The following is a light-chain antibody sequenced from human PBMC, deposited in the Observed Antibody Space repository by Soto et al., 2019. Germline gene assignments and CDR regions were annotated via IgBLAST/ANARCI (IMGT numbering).Light chain of an antibody. J-gene: IGLJ2*01. CDR2: DVS. CDR1: SSDVGGYNY. V-gene: IGLV2-14*01. CDR3: SSYTSSSTDVV. Sequence: QSVLTQPASVSGSPGQSITISCTGTSSDVGGYNYVSWYQQHPGKAPKLMIYDVSNRPSGVSNRFSGSKSGNTASLTISGLQAEDEADNYCSSYTSSSTDVVFGGGTKLTVL.